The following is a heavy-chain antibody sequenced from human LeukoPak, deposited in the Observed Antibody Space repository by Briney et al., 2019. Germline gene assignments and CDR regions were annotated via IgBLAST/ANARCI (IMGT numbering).Heavy chain of an antibody. V-gene: IGHV3-7*01. CDR2: INEDGSVK. D-gene: IGHD1-26*01. CDR3: AKVPRVSDGY. Sequence: GGSLRLSCAVSGGTFSAYWMAWVRQSPGKGLEWVAEINEDGSVKYYVDSMKGRFTISRDNAKNSLYLQMNSLGAEDTAVYYCAKVPRVSDGYWGQGTLVTVSS. CDR1: GGTFSAYW. J-gene: IGHJ4*02.